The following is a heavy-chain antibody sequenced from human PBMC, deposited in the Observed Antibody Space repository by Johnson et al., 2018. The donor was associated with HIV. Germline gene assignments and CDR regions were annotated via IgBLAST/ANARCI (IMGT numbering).Heavy chain of an antibody. Sequence: VQLVESGGSVVRPGGSLRLSCAASGFSFNDYGMNWVRQVPGKGLEWVSGINWNGGSRDYADSVKGRFTISRDNGKNLLYLQMNSLRAEDTAVYYCARPIARGASNIWGQGTMVTVSS. CDR2: INWNGGSR. CDR1: GFSFNDYG. J-gene: IGHJ3*02. D-gene: IGHD1-26*01. CDR3: ARPIARGASNI. V-gene: IGHV3-20*04.